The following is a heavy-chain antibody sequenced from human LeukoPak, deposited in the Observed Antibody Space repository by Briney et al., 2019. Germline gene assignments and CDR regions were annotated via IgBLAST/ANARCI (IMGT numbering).Heavy chain of an antibody. CDR2: ISSSSSYI. CDR3: ARNLRFVEWLIDY. V-gene: IGHV3-21*01. D-gene: IGHD3-3*01. J-gene: IGHJ4*02. CDR1: GFTFSSYA. Sequence: GGSLRLSCAASGFTFSSYAMNWVRQAPGKGLEWVSSISSSSSYIYYADSVKGRFTISRDNAKNSLYLQMNSLRAEDTAVYYCARNLRFVEWLIDYWGQGTLVTVSS.